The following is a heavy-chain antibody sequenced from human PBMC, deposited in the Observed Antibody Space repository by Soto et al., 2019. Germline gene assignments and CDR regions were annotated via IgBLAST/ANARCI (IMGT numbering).Heavy chain of an antibody. D-gene: IGHD3-10*01. Sequence: GGSLRLSCAASGFTFSDYYMSWIRQAPGKGLEWVSYISSSGSTIYYADTVKGRFTISRDNAKNSLYLQMNRLRAEDAAVYYCARTCDGSGSYHYCYYYCMDVWGQGTMVTVSS. J-gene: IGHJ6*02. CDR2: ISSSGSTI. CDR3: ARTCDGSGSYHYCYYYCMDV. V-gene: IGHV3-11*01. CDR1: GFTFSDYY.